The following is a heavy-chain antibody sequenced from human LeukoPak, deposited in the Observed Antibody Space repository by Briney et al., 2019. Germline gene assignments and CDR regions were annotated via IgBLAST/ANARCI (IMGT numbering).Heavy chain of an antibody. CDR3: ARDQDFRYFDP. CDR2: ISSSRTT. J-gene: IGHJ5*02. Sequence: GGSLRLSCAASGFPFSSYSMNWVRQAPGEGLEWVSYISSSRTTSYADSVKGRFTISRDNAKNSLYLQMNSLRAEDTAVYYCARDQDFRYFDPWGQGTLVTVSS. D-gene: IGHD2/OR15-2a*01. V-gene: IGHV3-48*01. CDR1: GFPFSSYS.